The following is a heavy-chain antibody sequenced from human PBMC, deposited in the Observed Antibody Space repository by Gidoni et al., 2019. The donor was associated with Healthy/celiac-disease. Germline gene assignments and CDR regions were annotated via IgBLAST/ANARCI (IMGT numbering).Heavy chain of an antibody. J-gene: IGHJ4*02. V-gene: IGHV2-26*01. Sequence: QVTLKESGPVLVKPTETLTLTCTVSGFSLSNARMGASWIRQPPGKALEWLAHIFSNDEKSYSTSLKSRLTISKDTSKSQVVLTMTNMDPVDTATYYCARILMYYDYVWGSYRAGVIDYWGQGTLVTVSS. CDR1: GFSLSNARMG. CDR3: ARILMYYDYVWGSYRAGVIDY. D-gene: IGHD3-16*02. CDR2: IFSNDEK.